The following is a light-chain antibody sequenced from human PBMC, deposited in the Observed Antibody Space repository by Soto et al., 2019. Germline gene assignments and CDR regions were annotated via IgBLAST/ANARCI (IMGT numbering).Light chain of an antibody. J-gene: IGLJ3*02. Sequence: QSALTQPPSASGSPGQSVTISCTGTSSDVGGYNYVSWYQQRPGKAPQLMIYEVNERPSGVPDRFSGSKSGNTASLTVSGLQAEDEADYYCSSYAGTNNWVFGGGTKLTVL. CDR1: SSDVGGYNY. CDR2: EVN. V-gene: IGLV2-8*01. CDR3: SSYAGTNNWV.